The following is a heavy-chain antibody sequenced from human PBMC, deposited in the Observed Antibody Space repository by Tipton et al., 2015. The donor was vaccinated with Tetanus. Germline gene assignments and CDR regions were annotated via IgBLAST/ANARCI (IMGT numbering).Heavy chain of an antibody. J-gene: IGHJ6*02. CDR3: ARERIAAFYFHGLDV. Sequence: TLSLTCTVSGGSIRTYYWNWIRQPPGKGLEWIGYIDYSGSTNYNPSLKSRVTISVDTSKNQFSLQLAFVTAADTAIYYCARERIAAFYFHGLDVWGPGTTVPVSS. D-gene: IGHD2-21*01. V-gene: IGHV4-59*01. CDR2: IDYSGST. CDR1: GGSIRTYY.